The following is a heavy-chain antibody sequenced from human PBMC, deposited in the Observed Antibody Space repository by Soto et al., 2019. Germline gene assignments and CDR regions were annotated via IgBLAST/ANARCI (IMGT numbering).Heavy chain of an antibody. CDR3: AREADYYYYGMDV. V-gene: IGHV4-34*01. D-gene: IGHD6-13*01. Sequence: QVQLQQWGAGLLKPSETLSLTCAVYGGSFSGYYWSWIRQPPEKGLEWIGEINHSGSTNYNPSLKSRVTISVDTSKNQFSLKLSSVIAADTAVYYCAREADYYYYGMDVWGQGTTVTVSS. CDR2: INHSGST. CDR1: GGSFSGYY. J-gene: IGHJ6*02.